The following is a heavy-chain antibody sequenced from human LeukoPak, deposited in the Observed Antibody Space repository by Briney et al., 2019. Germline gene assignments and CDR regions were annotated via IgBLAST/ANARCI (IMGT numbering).Heavy chain of an antibody. V-gene: IGHV4-59*01. CDR3: ARGAATDAFDI. CDR1: GGSISRYY. J-gene: IGHJ3*02. Sequence: SETLSLTCTVSGGSISRYYWSWIRQPPGKGLEWIGYIYYSGSTNYNPSLKSRVTISVDTSKNQFSLKLSSVTAADTAVYYCARGAATDAFDIWGQGTMVIVSS. CDR2: IYYSGST. D-gene: IGHD6-13*01.